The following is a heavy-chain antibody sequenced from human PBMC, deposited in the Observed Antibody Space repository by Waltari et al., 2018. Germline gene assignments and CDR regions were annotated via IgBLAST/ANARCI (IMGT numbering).Heavy chain of an antibody. CDR2: MRSKTYGETA. Sequence: EVQLVESGGGLAQPGRSLRLSCSVSGFSVVDFAIGWFRQAPGKGLEWVGFMRSKTYGETAQYAASVKGRFSISRDDSKNIAHLQMNSLKTEDTAVYYCARGEYSSAYWGQGTRVTVSS. D-gene: IGHD3-22*01. CDR3: ARGEYSSAY. J-gene: IGHJ4*02. CDR1: GFSVVDFA. V-gene: IGHV3-49*03.